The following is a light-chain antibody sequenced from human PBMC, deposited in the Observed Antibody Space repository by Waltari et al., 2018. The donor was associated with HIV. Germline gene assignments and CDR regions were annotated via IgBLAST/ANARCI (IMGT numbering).Light chain of an antibody. CDR3: QQYDNWLS. Sequence: EVVMTQSPATLSVSPGERATLSCRASQSVTSNLAWYQLKPGQAPRLLMYGASTRATGIPARFSGSGSGTEFTLTISSLQSEDFAVYVCQQYDNWLSFGGGTKVEIK. CDR1: QSVTSN. CDR2: GAS. V-gene: IGKV3-15*01. J-gene: IGKJ4*01.